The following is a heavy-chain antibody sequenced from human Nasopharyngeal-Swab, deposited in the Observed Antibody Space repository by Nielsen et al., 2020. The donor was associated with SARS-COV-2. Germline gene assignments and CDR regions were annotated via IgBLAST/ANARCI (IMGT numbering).Heavy chain of an antibody. CDR1: GFTFSSSW. J-gene: IGHJ6*02. CDR2: LNGDATTV. Sequence: GESLKISCAGSGFTFSSSWLHWVRQAPGEGLVWVARLNGDATTVDYADSVKGRFTISRDNAKNTLYLQMNGLRAEDTAVYYCARSYVWGQGTTVTVSS. V-gene: IGHV3-74*01. CDR3: ARSYV.